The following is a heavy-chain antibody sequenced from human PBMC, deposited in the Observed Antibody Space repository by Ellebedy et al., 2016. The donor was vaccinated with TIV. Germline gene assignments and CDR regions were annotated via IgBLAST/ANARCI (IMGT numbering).Heavy chain of an antibody. Sequence: SETLSLTCAVYGGSFSGYSWSWIRQPPGKGLEWIGEINHRESTNYNPSLKSRVTISLATSKNQPSLRLSSVTAADTAVCYCARCDWYDVDLDHWYFDLWGRGTLVTVSS. D-gene: IGHD1-1*01. CDR2: INHREST. J-gene: IGHJ2*01. CDR3: ARCDWYDVDLDHWYFDL. V-gene: IGHV4-34*01. CDR1: GGSFSGYS.